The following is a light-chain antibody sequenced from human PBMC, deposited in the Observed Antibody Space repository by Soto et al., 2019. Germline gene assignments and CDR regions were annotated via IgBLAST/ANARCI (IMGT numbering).Light chain of an antibody. V-gene: IGKV3-20*01. J-gene: IGKJ1*01. CDR2: GAS. CDR3: QQYGSSRT. CDR1: QSVSSSY. Sequence: EIVLTQSPGTLSLSPGERATLSCRASQSVSSSYLAWYQQKPGQAPRLLIYGASSRATRIPDRFSGSGSGTDFPLTISILQPENSAVYYCQQYGSSRTFGQGPKVEI.